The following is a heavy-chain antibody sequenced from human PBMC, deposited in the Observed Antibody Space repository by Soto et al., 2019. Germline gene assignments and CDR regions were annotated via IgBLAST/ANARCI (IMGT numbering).Heavy chain of an antibody. V-gene: IGHV4-30-2*01. CDR2: MYHSGST. J-gene: IGHJ4*02. CDR3: ARAVYGDYGYYFDY. Sequence: PSETLSLTCAVSGGSISSGGYSWSWIRQPPGKGLEWIGYMYHSGSTYYNPSLKSRVTISIDRSKNQFSLKLSSVTAADTAVYYCARAVYGDYGYYFDYWGRGTLVTVSS. D-gene: IGHD4-17*01. CDR1: GGSISSGGYS.